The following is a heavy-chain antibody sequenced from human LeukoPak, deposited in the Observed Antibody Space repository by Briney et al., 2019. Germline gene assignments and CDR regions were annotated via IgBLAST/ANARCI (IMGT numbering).Heavy chain of an antibody. J-gene: IGHJ5*02. V-gene: IGHV3-66*01. CDR3: ARGYYDILTGYYH. CDR1: GFTVSSNY. CDR2: IYTGGST. D-gene: IGHD3-9*01. Sequence: GGSLRLSCAASGFTVSSNYMSWVRQAPGKGLEWVSVIYTGGSTYYADSVKGRFTISRDNSKNTLYLQMNSLRAEDTAVYYCARGYYDILTGYYHWGQGTLVTVSS.